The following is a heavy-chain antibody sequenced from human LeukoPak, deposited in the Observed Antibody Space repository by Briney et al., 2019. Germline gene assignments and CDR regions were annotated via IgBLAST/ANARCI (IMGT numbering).Heavy chain of an antibody. D-gene: IGHD2/OR15-2a*01. CDR3: ARLTFLRAPIGP. CDR1: GGSISTYY. J-gene: IGHJ5*02. CDR2: IDDSGSA. Sequence: SETLSLTCTVAGGSISTYYWSWIRQPPGKGLECIGYIDDSGSANYNPSLKSRVTMSVEMSRNQFSLKLTSVTAADTAVYYCARLTFLRAPIGPWGQGILVTVSS. V-gene: IGHV4-59*08.